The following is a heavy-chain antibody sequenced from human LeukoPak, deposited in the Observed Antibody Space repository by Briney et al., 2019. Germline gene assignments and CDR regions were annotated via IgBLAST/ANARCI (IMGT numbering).Heavy chain of an antibody. Sequence: SETLSLTCAVSGYSVSSGYYWGWIRQPPGEGLGWIGSIYHGGNTYYNPSLKSRVTISVDTSKNQFFLKVTSVTAADAAVYYCARPKYGDAAYFALWGRGALVTVSS. D-gene: IGHD4-17*01. V-gene: IGHV4-38-2*01. CDR3: ARPKYGDAAYFAL. J-gene: IGHJ2*01. CDR2: IYHGGNT. CDR1: GYSVSSGYY.